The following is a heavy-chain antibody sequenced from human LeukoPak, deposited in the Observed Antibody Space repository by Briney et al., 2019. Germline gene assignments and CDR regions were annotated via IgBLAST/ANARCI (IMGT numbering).Heavy chain of an antibody. J-gene: IGHJ4*02. Sequence: GESLKISCKGSGYSFTSYWIGWVRHMPGKGLEWMGIIYPGDSDTSFSPSFQGQVTISADKSISTACLQWRSLKASDTAMYYCAKQQAWHFDSWGQGTLVTVSS. V-gene: IGHV5-51*01. D-gene: IGHD5-12*01. CDR1: GYSFTSYW. CDR2: IYPGDSDT. CDR3: AKQQAWHFDS.